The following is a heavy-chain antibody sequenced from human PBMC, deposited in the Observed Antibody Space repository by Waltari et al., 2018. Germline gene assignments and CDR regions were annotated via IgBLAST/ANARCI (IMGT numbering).Heavy chain of an antibody. Sequence: QVQLQQWGAGLLKPSETQSLTCAVYGGSFSGYYWSWIRQPPGKGLEWIGEINHSGSTNYNPSLKSRVTISVDTSKNQFSLKLSSVTAADTAVYYCARVRQQLVRRYYYYYMDVWGKGTTVTVSS. CDR2: INHSGST. D-gene: IGHD6-13*01. CDR3: ARVRQQLVRRYYYYYMDV. J-gene: IGHJ6*03. CDR1: GGSFSGYY. V-gene: IGHV4-34*01.